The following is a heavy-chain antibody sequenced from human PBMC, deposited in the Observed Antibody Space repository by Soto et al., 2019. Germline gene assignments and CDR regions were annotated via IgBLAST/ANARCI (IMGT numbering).Heavy chain of an antibody. D-gene: IGHD3-10*01. J-gene: IGHJ6*02. V-gene: IGHV1-69*13. Sequence: GASVKVSCKASGGTFSSYAISWVRQAPGQGLEWMGGIIPIFGTANYAQKFQGRVTITADESTSTAYMELSSLRSEDTAVYYCARKGGYGSGTHLTSYYYYGMGVWGQGTTVTVS. CDR2: IIPIFGTA. CDR1: GGTFSSYA. CDR3: ARKGGYGSGTHLTSYYYYGMGV.